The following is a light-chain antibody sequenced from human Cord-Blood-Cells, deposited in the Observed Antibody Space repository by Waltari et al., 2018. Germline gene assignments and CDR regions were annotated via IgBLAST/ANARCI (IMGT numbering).Light chain of an antibody. CDR2: WAA. Sequence: DIVMTQSPDSLAVSLGERATINCKSSQSVLYSSNHKNYLAWYQQKPGQPPKLLIYWAATRESGVPDRFSGRGSGTDFTLTISRLQAEDVAVYYCQAQNTFGQGTKLEIK. CDR1: QSVLYSSNHKNY. V-gene: IGKV4-1*01. J-gene: IGKJ2*01. CDR3: QAQNT.